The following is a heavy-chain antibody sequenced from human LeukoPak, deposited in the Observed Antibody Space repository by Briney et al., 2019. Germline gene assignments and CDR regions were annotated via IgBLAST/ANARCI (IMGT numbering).Heavy chain of an antibody. CDR3: VKGSKTSRPYYFDF. J-gene: IGHJ4*02. V-gene: IGHV3-30-3*01. CDR2: ISYDGSNK. Sequence: GGSLRLSCAASGFTFSSYAMHWVRQAPGKGLEWVAVISYDGSNKYYADSVKGRFTISRDNSKNTLYLQMNSLRAEDTAVYNCVKGSKTSRPYYFDFWGQGALVTVSS. CDR1: GFTFSSYA.